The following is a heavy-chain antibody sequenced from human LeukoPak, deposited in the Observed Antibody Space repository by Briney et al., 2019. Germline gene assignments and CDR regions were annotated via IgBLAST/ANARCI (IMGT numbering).Heavy chain of an antibody. V-gene: IGHV4-39*01. D-gene: IGHD3-16*01. J-gene: IGHJ4*02. Sequence: GSLRLSCAASGLTFSDSYMSWIRQAPGKGLGWGGSIYYSGSTYYNPSLKSRVTISVDTSKNQFSLKLSSVTAADTAVYYCARRGGNYDYVWGAKPFDYWGQGTLVTVSS. CDR2: IYYSGST. CDR1: GLTFSDSY. CDR3: ARRGGNYDYVWGAKPFDY.